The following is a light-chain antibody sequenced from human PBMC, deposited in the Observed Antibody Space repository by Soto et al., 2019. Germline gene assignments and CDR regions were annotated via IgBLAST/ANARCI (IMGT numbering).Light chain of an antibody. CDR3: SSYTTSSSYV. J-gene: IGLJ1*01. V-gene: IGLV2-14*01. Sequence: QSVLTQPASVSGSPGQSIAISCSGTSSDVGAYNYVSWYQQHSGKAPKLMIYDVNYRPSGISDRFSASKSGNTATLTISRLQAEDEADYYCSSYTTSSSYVLGSGTKVTVL. CDR1: SSDVGAYNY. CDR2: DVN.